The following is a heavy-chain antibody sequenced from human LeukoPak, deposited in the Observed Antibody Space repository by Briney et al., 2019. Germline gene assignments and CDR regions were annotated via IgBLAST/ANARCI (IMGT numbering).Heavy chain of an antibody. D-gene: IGHD2-2*01. CDR1: GFTFSSYW. J-gene: IGHJ4*02. CDR2: IKQDGSEK. V-gene: IGHV3-7*01. CDR3: AKAYHCSTSCYPVDY. Sequence: GGSLRLSCAASGFTFSSYWMSWVRQAPGKGLEWVANIKQDGSEKYYVDSVKGRFTISRDNAKNSLYLQMNSLRAEDTAVYYCAKAYHCSTSCYPVDYWGQGTLVTVSS.